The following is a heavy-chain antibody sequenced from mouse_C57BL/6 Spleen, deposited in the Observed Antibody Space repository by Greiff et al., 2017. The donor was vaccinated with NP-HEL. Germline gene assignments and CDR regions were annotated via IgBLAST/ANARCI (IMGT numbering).Heavy chain of an antibody. J-gene: IGHJ2*01. CDR1: GYTFTSYW. V-gene: IGHV1-55*01. Sequence: VQLQQPGAELVKPWASVKMSCKASGYTFTSYWITWVKQRPGQGLEWIGDIYPGSGSTNYNEKFKSKATLTVDTSSSTAYMQLSSLTSEDSAVYYCARDDYGSSYDYWGQGTTLTVSS. CDR2: IYPGSGST. CDR3: ARDDYGSSYDY. D-gene: IGHD1-1*01.